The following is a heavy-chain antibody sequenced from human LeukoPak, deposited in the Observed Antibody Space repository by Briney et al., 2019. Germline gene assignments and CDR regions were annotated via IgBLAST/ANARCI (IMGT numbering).Heavy chain of an antibody. CDR1: GFTFSSYA. CDR3: AREKGDIFDY. Sequence: PGGSLRLSCSASGFTFSSYAMHWVRQAPGKGLEWVAVISYDGSNKYYADSVKGRFTISRDNSKNTLYLQMNSLRAEDTAVYYCAREKGDIFDYWGQGTLVTVSS. CDR2: ISYDGSNK. V-gene: IGHV3-30-3*01. J-gene: IGHJ4*02. D-gene: IGHD5-12*01.